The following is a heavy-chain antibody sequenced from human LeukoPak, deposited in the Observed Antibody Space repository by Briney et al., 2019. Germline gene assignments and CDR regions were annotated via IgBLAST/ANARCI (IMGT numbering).Heavy chain of an antibody. CDR3: ARGRGDSKGTSFDF. J-gene: IGHJ4*02. Sequence: SETLSLTCTVSGGSMNNYYWSWIRQSPGKGLEWVGYIYHTGSATYKPSLKSRVTLSLDTSKNQFSLRLNSVAAADTALYYCARGRGDSKGTSFDFWGQGTLVTVSS. CDR2: IYHTGSA. D-gene: IGHD3-22*01. CDR1: GGSMNNYY. V-gene: IGHV4-59*01.